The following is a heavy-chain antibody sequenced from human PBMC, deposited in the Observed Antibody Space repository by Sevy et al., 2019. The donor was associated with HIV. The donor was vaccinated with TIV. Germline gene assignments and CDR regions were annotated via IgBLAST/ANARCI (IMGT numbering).Heavy chain of an antibody. J-gene: IGHJ4*02. CDR1: GRSMIGYY. CDR3: ARAPPYYDILTGRGYCDY. D-gene: IGHD3-9*01. V-gene: IGHV4-59*01. Sequence: SETLSLTCTVSGRSMIGYYWTWIRQPPGKGLEWIGYIYYSGSTNYNPSLKSRVTISVDTSKNQFSLELSSVTAADTAVYYCARAPPYYDILTGRGYCDYWGQGTLVTVSS. CDR2: IYYSGST.